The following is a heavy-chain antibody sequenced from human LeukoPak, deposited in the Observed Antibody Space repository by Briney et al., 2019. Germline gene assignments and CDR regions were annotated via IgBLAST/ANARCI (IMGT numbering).Heavy chain of an antibody. D-gene: IGHD2-2*01. V-gene: IGHV1-8*01. J-gene: IGHJ4*02. CDR2: VSPNSDNT. CDR1: GYTFTNYD. Sequence: ASVKVSCKASGYTFTNYDINWVRQATGQGLEWMGWVSPNSDNTGYAQKFQGRVTMTRNTSISTAYMELSSLRSEDTAVYYCARTGGQLIDYWGQGTLVTVSS. CDR3: ARTGGQLIDY.